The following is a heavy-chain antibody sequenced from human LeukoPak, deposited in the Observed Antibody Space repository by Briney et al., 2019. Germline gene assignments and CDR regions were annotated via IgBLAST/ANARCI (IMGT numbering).Heavy chain of an antibody. CDR3: AKDSYTLIRGVGADGGFDV. V-gene: IGHV3-23*01. D-gene: IGHD3-10*01. CDR2: FSDSGDST. J-gene: IGHJ3*01. CDR1: GFTFSTYG. Sequence: PGGSLRLSCAASGFTFSTYGMSWVRQAPGKGLEWVLVFSDSGDSTFYADSVKGRFFISRDNAKNTVHLQMNSLRAEDTALYYCAKDSYTLIRGVGADGGFDVWGQGTMVTVS.